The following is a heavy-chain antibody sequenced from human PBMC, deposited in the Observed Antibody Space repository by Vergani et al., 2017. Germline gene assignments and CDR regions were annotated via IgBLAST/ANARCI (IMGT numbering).Heavy chain of an antibody. CDR2: IIPIFGTA. V-gene: IGHV1-69*01. CDR1: GGTFSSYA. CDR3: ARRGDVDTAMVHAFDI. D-gene: IGHD5-18*01. Sequence: QVQLVQSGAEVKKPGSSVKVSCKASGGTFSSYAISWVRQAPGQGLEWMGGIIPIFGTANYAQKFQGRFTITADESTSTAYMELSSLRSEDTAVYYCARRGDVDTAMVHAFDIWGQGTMVTVSS. J-gene: IGHJ3*02.